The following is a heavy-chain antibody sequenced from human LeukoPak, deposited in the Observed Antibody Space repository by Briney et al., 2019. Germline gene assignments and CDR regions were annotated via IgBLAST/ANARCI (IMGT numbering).Heavy chain of an antibody. J-gene: IGHJ3*02. Sequence: PSETLSLTCAVYGGSFSGYYWSWIRQPPGKGLEWIGEINHSGSTNYSPSLKSRVTISVDTSKNQFSLKLSSVTAADTAVYYCARGPGGSSAPRLDIWGQGTMVTVSS. CDR2: INHSGST. CDR1: GGSFSGYY. D-gene: IGHD3-10*01. CDR3: ARGPGGSSAPRLDI. V-gene: IGHV4-34*01.